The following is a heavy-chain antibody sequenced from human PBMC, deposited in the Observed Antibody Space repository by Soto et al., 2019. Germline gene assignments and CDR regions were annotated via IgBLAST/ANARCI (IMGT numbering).Heavy chain of an antibody. CDR2: ISTSSSLI. J-gene: IGHJ4*02. D-gene: IGHD2-8*01. Sequence: PGGSLRLSCAASGFTFSSFSMNWVRQAPGKGLEWVSYISTSSSLINYADSVKGRFAISRDNAKNSLYLQMNSLKDEHTAVYYCAIFRGDIVLWGRGTLVTVSS. CDR1: GFTFSSFS. CDR3: AIFRGDIVL. V-gene: IGHV3-48*02.